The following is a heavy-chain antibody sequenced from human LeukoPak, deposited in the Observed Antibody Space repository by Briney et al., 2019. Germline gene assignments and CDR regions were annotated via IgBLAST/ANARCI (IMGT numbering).Heavy chain of an antibody. CDR1: GGSISSGSYY. Sequence: SQTLSLTCTVSGGSISSGSYYWSWIRQPAGKGLEWIGRIYTSGSTHYNPSLKSRVTISVDTSKNQFSLKLSSVTAADTAVYYCARTYSSSWYTFYYFDYWGQGTLVTASS. V-gene: IGHV4-61*02. CDR3: ARTYSSSWYTFYYFDY. D-gene: IGHD6-13*01. CDR2: IYTSGST. J-gene: IGHJ4*02.